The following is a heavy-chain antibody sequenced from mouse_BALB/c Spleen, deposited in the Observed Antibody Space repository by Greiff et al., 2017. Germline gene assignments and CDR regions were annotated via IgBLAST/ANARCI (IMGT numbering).Heavy chain of an antibody. D-gene: IGHD2-4*01. CDR1: GFPFRTFA. V-gene: IGHV5-9-3*01. Sequence: EVKLVESGGALLKPGGSLNLSCAAPGFPFRTFAFSWVRQTPEKRLEWVATISSGGSYTYYPDSVKGRFTISRDNAKNTLYLQMSSLRSEDTAMYYCARQKGYDYDDQFAYWGQGTLVTVSA. CDR3: ARQKGYDYDDQFAY. CDR2: ISSGGSYT. J-gene: IGHJ3*01.